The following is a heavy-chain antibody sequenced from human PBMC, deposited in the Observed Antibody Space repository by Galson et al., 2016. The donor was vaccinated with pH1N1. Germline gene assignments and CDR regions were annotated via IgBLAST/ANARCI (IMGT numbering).Heavy chain of an antibody. CDR3: ARAVFYDVDLLDYYFDY. V-gene: IGHV3-30*04. J-gene: IGHJ4*02. CDR2: ISNDGTKK. Sequence: SLRLSCAASGFTFNNYPMHWVRQAPGKGLEWVAVISNDGTKKYYTDSVKGCFSVSRDNSKSTLHLHMTSLRGDDAAVCYCARAVFYDVDLLDYYFDYWGQGTLVIVSS. D-gene: IGHD2/OR15-2a*01. CDR1: GFTFNNYP.